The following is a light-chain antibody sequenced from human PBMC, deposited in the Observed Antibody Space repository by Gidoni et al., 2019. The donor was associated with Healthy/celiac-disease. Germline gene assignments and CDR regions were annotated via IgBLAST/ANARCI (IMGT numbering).Light chain of an antibody. V-gene: IGLV2-23*02. J-gene: IGLJ1*01. CDR2: EVS. CDR1: SSDVGSYNL. Sequence: QSALTPPASVSGSPGQSITISCTGTSSDVGSYNLVSWYQQHPGKAPKLMIYEVSKRPSGVSNRFSGSKSGNTASLTISGLQPEDEADYYCCSYAGSSVFGTGTKVTVL. CDR3: CSYAGSSV.